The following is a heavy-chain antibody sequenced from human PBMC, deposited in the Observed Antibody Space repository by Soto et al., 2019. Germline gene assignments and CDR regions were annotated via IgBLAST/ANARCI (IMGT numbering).Heavy chain of an antibody. Sequence: SETLSLTCTVSGGSISSSSYYWGWIRQPPGKGLEWIGSIYYSGSTYYNPSLKSRVTISVDTSKNQFSLKLSSVTAADTAVYYCARHGGSGYYYYYGMDVWGQGTTVT. CDR2: IYYSGST. D-gene: IGHD6-19*01. CDR3: ARHGGSGYYYYYGMDV. J-gene: IGHJ6*02. V-gene: IGHV4-39*01. CDR1: GGSISSSSYY.